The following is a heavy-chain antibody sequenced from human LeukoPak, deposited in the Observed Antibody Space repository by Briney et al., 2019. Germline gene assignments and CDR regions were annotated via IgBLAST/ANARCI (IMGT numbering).Heavy chain of an antibody. J-gene: IGHJ4*02. V-gene: IGHV1-69*13. CDR1: GYTFTSYG. CDR2: IIPIFGTA. Sequence: ASVKVSCKASGYTFTSYGISWVRQAPGQGLEWMGGIIPIFGTANYAQKFQGRVTITADESTSTAYMELSSLRSEDTAVYYCARSLYDSSGYYFWGQGTLVTVSS. D-gene: IGHD3-22*01. CDR3: ARSLYDSSGYYF.